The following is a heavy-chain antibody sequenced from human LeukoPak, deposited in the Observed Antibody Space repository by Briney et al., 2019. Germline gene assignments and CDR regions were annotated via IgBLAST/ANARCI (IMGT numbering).Heavy chain of an antibody. CDR2: INHSGST. V-gene: IGHV4-34*01. CDR3: ARDRYGGYFDY. D-gene: IGHD3-10*01. J-gene: IGHJ4*02. CDR1: GGSFSGYY. Sequence: KPSETLSLTCAVYGGSFSGYYWSWIRQPPGKGLEWIGEINHSGSTNYNPSLKNRVTISVDTSKNQYSLKLSSVTAADTAVYYCARDRYGGYFDYWGQGTLVTVSS.